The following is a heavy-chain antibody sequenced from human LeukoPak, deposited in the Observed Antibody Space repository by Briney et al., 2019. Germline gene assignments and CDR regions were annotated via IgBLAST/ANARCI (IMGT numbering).Heavy chain of an antibody. CDR2: IKPDGSEG. Sequence: GGSLRLSRAASGFTFGTYWMNWVRQAPGKGLEWVANIKPDGSEGYYVDSVKGRFTLSRDNAQDSLYQQMNSLRDDATAVYYCARAKRPMVLDHWGQGTLVTVSS. D-gene: IGHD3-10*01. J-gene: IGHJ4*02. CDR1: GFTFGTYW. V-gene: IGHV3-7*03. CDR3: ARAKRPMVLDH.